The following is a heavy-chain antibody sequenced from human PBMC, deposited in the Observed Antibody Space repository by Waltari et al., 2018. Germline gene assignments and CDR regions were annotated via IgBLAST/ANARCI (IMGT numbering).Heavy chain of an antibody. CDR2: IYSAGST. CDR1: GFTVSSNN. D-gene: IGHD5-18*01. CDR3: ARARDEDTAMVYFDH. J-gene: IGHJ4*02. Sequence: EVQLVESGGGLVHPGGSLRLSCAASGFTVSSNNMSWVRQAPGKGLEWVSLIYSAGSTYYADSVRGRFSISRDNSKNTLHLQMNSLRAEDTAMYYCARARDEDTAMVYFDHWGQGTLISVSS. V-gene: IGHV3-66*02.